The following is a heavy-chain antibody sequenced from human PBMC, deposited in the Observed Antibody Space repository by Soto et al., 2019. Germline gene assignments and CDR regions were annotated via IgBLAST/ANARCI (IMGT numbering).Heavy chain of an antibody. CDR1: GFTFSSYA. Sequence: GGSLRLSCAASGFTFSSYAMSWVRQAPGKGLEWVSAIGGSGGSTYYADSVKGRFTISRDNSKNTLYLQMNSLRAEDTAVYYCAKGSGNSPLNYFDYWGQGTLVTVSS. V-gene: IGHV3-23*01. J-gene: IGHJ4*02. D-gene: IGHD3-10*01. CDR2: IGGSGGST. CDR3: AKGSGNSPLNYFDY.